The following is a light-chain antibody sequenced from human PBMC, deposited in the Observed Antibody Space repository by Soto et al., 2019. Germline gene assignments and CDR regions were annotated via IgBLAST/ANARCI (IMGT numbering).Light chain of an antibody. CDR3: QQYNSYRT. Sequence: DIQMTQSPSTLSASVGDRVTITCRASQSISSWLAWYQQKPGTAPKLLIYDASSFESGVPSRFSGSGSGTEFTLTISSLQPDDFATYYCQQYNSYRTFGQGTKVEIK. V-gene: IGKV1-5*01. CDR1: QSISSW. J-gene: IGKJ1*01. CDR2: DAS.